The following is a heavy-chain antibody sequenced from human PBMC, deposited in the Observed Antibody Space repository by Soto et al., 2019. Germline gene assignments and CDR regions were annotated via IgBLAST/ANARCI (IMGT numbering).Heavy chain of an antibody. D-gene: IGHD4-17*01. Sequence: EVQLLESGGGLVQPGGSLRLSCSASGFTFSSYAMSWVRQAPGKGLEWVSSISDSGGGTYIADSVKGRFTISRDNPKNTLFLQMNSLKSDDTAVYYCAKDRLENPSPIDYWGQGTLVTVSS. J-gene: IGHJ4*02. CDR2: ISDSGGGT. V-gene: IGHV3-23*01. CDR3: AKDRLENPSPIDY. CDR1: GFTFSSYA.